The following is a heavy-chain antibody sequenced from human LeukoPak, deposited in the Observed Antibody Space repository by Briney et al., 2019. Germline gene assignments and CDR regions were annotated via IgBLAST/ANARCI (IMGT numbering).Heavy chain of an antibody. V-gene: IGHV3-53*01. J-gene: IGHJ4*02. CDR1: GFTVSGNY. Sequence: GGSLRPSCAASGFTVSGNYMSWVRQAPGKGLAWVSVIYSDGSTYYADSVKGRFTISRDSSKNTLYLQMNSLRAEDTAVYYCASYQRGYSYTYWGQGTLVTVSS. CDR2: IYSDGST. D-gene: IGHD5-18*01. CDR3: ASYQRGYSYTY.